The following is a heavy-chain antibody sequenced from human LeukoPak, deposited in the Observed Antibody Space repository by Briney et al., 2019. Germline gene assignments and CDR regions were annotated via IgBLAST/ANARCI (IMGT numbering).Heavy chain of an antibody. Sequence: GGTLRLSYAASGFTFSSYAISWVRQAPGEGLELVSAISASADGTYYADSVKGRFTISRDNFDNTLYLQMHSLRAEDTAVYYCAKSRDSRYDYFDYWGQGILVTVSS. D-gene: IGHD2-15*01. CDR3: AKSRDSRYDYFDY. V-gene: IGHV3-23*01. CDR2: ISASADGT. J-gene: IGHJ4*02. CDR1: GFTFSSYA.